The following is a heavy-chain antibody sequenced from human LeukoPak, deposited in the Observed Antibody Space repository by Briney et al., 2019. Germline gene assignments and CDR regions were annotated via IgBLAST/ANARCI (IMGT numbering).Heavy chain of an antibody. V-gene: IGHV3-23*01. Sequence: GGSLRLSCAASGFTFSSYAMSWVRQAPGKGLEWVSAISVSGGSTYYADSVKGRFTISRDSSKNTLYLQMNSLRAEDTAVYYCAKDRATVVTLDAFDIWGQGTMVTVSS. CDR2: ISVSGGST. CDR1: GFTFSSYA. D-gene: IGHD4-23*01. CDR3: AKDRATVVTLDAFDI. J-gene: IGHJ3*02.